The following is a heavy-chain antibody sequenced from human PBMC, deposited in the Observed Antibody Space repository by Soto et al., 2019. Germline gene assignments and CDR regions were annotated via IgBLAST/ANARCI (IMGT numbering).Heavy chain of an antibody. CDR3: ARVSDRRGDYGDQRAFDY. D-gene: IGHD4-17*01. CDR2: INHSGST. V-gene: IGHV4-34*01. J-gene: IGHJ4*02. Sequence: QVQLQQWGAGLLKPSETLSLTCAVYGGSFSGYYWSWIRQPPGKGLEWIGEINHSGSTNYNPSLKSRVTISVDTSKNQFSLKLSSVTAADTAVYYCARVSDRRGDYGDQRAFDYWGQGTLVTVSS. CDR1: GGSFSGYY.